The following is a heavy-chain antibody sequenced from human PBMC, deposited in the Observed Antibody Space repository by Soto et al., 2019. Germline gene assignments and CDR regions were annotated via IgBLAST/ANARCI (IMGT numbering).Heavy chain of an antibody. J-gene: IGHJ5*02. CDR1: GFTFDDYA. CDR3: VKDVGDLLRDPNWLDT. V-gene: IGHV3-9*01. CDR2: IDWNSDTK. D-gene: IGHD3-16*01. Sequence: HPGGSLRLSCSASGFTFDDYAIHWVRQVPGKGLQWVSAIDWNSDTKAYADSVKGRFTISRDNAKNSLYLQMNSLRTDDTAMYYCVKDVGDLLRDPNWLDTWGQGTLVTVSS.